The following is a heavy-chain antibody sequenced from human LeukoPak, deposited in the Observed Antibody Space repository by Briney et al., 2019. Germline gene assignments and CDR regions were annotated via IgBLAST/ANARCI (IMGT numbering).Heavy chain of an antibody. D-gene: IGHD2-2*01. CDR2: ISSSSSYI. J-gene: IGHJ4*02. Sequence: GGSLRLSCAASGFTFSSYSMNWVRQAPGKGLEWVSSISSSSSYIYYADSVKGRFTISRDNAKNSLYLQMNSLRAEDTAVYYCARYCSSTSCHDYWGQGTLVTVSS. CDR3: ARYCSSTSCHDY. V-gene: IGHV3-21*01. CDR1: GFTFSSYS.